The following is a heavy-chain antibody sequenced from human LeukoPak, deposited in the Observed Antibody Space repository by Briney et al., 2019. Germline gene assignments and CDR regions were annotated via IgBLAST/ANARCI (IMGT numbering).Heavy chain of an antibody. Sequence: ASVKVSCKASGYTFTSYDINWVRQATGRGLEWMGWMNPNSGNTGYAQKFQGRVTMTRNTSISTAYMELSSLRSEDTAVYYCARGRTYYDFWSGYYVWGQGTLVTVSS. D-gene: IGHD3-3*01. CDR1: GYTFTSYD. CDR2: MNPNSGNT. J-gene: IGHJ4*02. CDR3: ARGRTYYDFWSGYYV. V-gene: IGHV1-8*01.